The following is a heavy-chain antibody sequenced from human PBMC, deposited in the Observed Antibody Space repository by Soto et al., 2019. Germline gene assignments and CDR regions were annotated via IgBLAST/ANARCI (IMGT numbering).Heavy chain of an antibody. CDR3: ARWSYLDY. Sequence: GGSLRLSCAASGFSFGSYALSWVRQAPGKGLEWVSTISGSDGKTFYADSVKGRFSISRDTSQNTLYLQMNSLRADDTAIYYCARWSYLDYWGQGTRVTAPQ. J-gene: IGHJ4*02. CDR1: GFSFGSYA. CDR2: ISGSDGKT. D-gene: IGHD3-3*01. V-gene: IGHV3-23*01.